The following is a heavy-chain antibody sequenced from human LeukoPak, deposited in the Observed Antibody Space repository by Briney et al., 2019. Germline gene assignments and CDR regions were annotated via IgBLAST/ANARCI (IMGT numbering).Heavy chain of an antibody. Sequence: GGSLRLFCAASGFTFSSYWMHWVRRAPGKGLVWVSRINSDGSSTSYADSVKGRFTISRDNAKNTLYLQMNGLRAEDTAVYYCARGVSSSSWSIDYWGQGTLVTVSS. CDR2: INSDGSST. CDR1: GFTFSSYW. CDR3: ARGVSSSSWSIDY. D-gene: IGHD6-13*01. J-gene: IGHJ4*02. V-gene: IGHV3-74*01.